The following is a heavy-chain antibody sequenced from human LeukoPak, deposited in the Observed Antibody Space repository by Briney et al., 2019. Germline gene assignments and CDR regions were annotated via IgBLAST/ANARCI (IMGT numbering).Heavy chain of an antibody. CDR2: VIPILGIA. J-gene: IGHJ4*02. Sequence: GASVKVSCKASGGTFSSYAISWVRQAPGQGLEWMGRVIPILGIANYAQKFQGRVTITADKSTSTAYMELSSLRSEDTAVYYCARGAVGATDPAFDYWGQGTLVTVSS. CDR1: GGTFSSYA. D-gene: IGHD1-26*01. V-gene: IGHV1-69*04. CDR3: ARGAVGATDPAFDY.